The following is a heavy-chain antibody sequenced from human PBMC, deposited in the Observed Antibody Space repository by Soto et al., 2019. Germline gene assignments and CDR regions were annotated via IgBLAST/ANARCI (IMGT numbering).Heavy chain of an antibody. J-gene: IGHJ3*02. Sequence: PGGSLRLSCAASGFTFSSYWMHWVRQAPGKGLVWVSRINSDGSSTSYADSVKGRFTISRDNAKNSLYLQMNSLRAEDTAVYYCARPMGIAVNAFDIWGQGTMVTVAS. CDR2: INSDGSST. V-gene: IGHV3-74*01. D-gene: IGHD6-19*01. CDR1: GFTFSSYW. CDR3: ARPMGIAVNAFDI.